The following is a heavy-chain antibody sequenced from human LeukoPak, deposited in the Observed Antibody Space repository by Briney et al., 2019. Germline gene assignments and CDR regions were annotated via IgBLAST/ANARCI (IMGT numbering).Heavy chain of an antibody. D-gene: IGHD4-17*01. CDR1: GFIFHTYA. Sequence: SGGSLRLSCAASGFIFHTYAMGWVRQAPGKGPVWVSAISGGGTRTYYTDSVTGRFTISRDNSKNTVYLQMNSLRGEDTAVYFCAKGGGRGDYDLTGRFYTHFDSWGQGTLVVVSS. V-gene: IGHV3-23*01. CDR2: ISGGGTRT. CDR3: AKGGGRGDYDLTGRFYTHFDS. J-gene: IGHJ4*02.